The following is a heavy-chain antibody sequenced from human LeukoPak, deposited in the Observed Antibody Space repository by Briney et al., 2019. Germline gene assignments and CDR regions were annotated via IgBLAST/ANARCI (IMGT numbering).Heavy chain of an antibody. CDR2: IYYSGST. D-gene: IGHD2-15*01. Sequence: PETLSLTCTVSGGSISSRSYYWGWIRQPPGKGLEWIGSIYYSGSTYYNPSLKSRVTISVDTSKNQFSLKLSSVTAADTAVYYCARVDCSFTGALYYYYFMDVWGKGTTVTVSS. CDR1: GGSISSRSYY. CDR3: ARVDCSFTGALYYYYFMDV. V-gene: IGHV4-39*01. J-gene: IGHJ6*03.